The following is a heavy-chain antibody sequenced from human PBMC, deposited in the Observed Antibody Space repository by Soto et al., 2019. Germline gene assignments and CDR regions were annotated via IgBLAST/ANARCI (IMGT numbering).Heavy chain of an antibody. CDR3: ARGLIMWFGELSRRGGYYYYMDV. CDR1: DGSFSGYQ. V-gene: IGHV4-34*01. D-gene: IGHD3-10*01. CDR2: INDSGNI. J-gene: IGHJ6*03. Sequence: QVQLQQWGAGLLKPSETLSLTCAVYDGSFSGYQWSWIRQTPGKGLEWIGGINDSGNINYNPSLESRVTIWVEWPKKQISLRLSSVTAADSDVYYCARGLIMWFGELSRRGGYYYYMDVWGKGTTVTVSS.